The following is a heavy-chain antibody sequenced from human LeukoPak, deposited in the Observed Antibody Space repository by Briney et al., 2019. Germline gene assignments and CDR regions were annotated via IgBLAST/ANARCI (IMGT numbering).Heavy chain of an antibody. Sequence: TGGSLRLSCAASGFTFSSSGMSWVRQAPGKGLEWVSTISASGDNTYYADSVKGRFTISRDNSKNTLYLQMNSLRAEDTAVYYCAKDSAYYYDSSGYFYDWGQGTLVTVSS. CDR1: GFTFSSSG. J-gene: IGHJ4*02. CDR3: AKDSAYYYDSSGYFYD. D-gene: IGHD3-22*01. CDR2: ISASGDNT. V-gene: IGHV3-23*01.